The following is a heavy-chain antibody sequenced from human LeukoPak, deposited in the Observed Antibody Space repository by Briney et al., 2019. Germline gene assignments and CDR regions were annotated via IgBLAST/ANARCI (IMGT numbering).Heavy chain of an antibody. D-gene: IGHD3-10*01. J-gene: IGHJ6*03. Sequence: GGSLRLSCAPSGFTLSSYGMRWVRQAPGKGLEWGAVIWYDGSNKYYAASVKGRFTISRDNSKNTLYLQMNSLRAEDTAVYYCAREEGSGSSYYMDVWGKGTTVTVSS. CDR2: IWYDGSNK. CDR1: GFTLSSYG. CDR3: AREEGSGSSYYMDV. V-gene: IGHV3-33*01.